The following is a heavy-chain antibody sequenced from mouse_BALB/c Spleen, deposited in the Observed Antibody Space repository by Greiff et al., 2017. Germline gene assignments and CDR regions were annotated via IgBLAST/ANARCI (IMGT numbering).Heavy chain of an antibody. V-gene: IGHV2-9*02. J-gene: IGHJ4*01. CDR2: IWAGGST. CDR1: GFSLTSYG. CDR3: ARWDYYAMDY. Sequence: QVQLKESGPGLVAPSQSLSITCTVSGFSLTSYGVHWVRQPPGKGLEWLGVIWAGGSTNYNSALMSRLSISKDNSKSQVFLKMNRLQTDDTAMYYCARWDYYAMDYWGQGTSVTVSS.